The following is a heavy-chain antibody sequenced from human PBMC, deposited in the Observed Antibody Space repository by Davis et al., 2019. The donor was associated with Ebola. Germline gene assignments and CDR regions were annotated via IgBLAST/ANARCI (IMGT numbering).Heavy chain of an antibody. V-gene: IGHV3-11*06. CDR2: ISSSSSYI. CDR1: GFTFSDYY. J-gene: IGHJ5*02. D-gene: IGHD3-10*01. CDR3: ARVRLKLLWFGELPPGWFDP. Sequence: GESLKISCAASGFTFSDYYMSWIRQAPGKGLEWVSSISSSSSYIYYADSVKGRFTISRDNAKNSLYLQMNSLRDEDTAVYYCARVRLKLLWFGELPPGWFDPWGQGTLVTVSS.